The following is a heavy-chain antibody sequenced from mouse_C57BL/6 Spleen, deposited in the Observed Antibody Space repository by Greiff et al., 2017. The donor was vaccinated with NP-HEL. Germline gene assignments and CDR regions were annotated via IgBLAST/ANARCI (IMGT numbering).Heavy chain of an antibody. D-gene: IGHD1-1*01. J-gene: IGHJ4*01. V-gene: IGHV7-3*01. CDR1: GFTFTDYY. CDR3: ARNKCYAAMDY. CDR2: IRNKANGYST. Sequence: EVQLVESGGGLVQPGGSLSLSCAASGFTFTDYYMSWVRQPPGKALEWLGFIRNKANGYSTEYSASVKGRFTSSRATSQSILYLQMHALRAKDRATYDCARNKCYAAMDYWGQGTSVTVSS.